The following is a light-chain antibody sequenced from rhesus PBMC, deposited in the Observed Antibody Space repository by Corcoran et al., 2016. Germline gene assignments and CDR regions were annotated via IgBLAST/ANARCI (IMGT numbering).Light chain of an antibody. CDR2: LGS. CDR1: QSLLNSNGDIY. CDR3: FQDIQLPYS. Sequence: DIVMTQTPLSLPVTPGEPASISCRSSQSLLNSNGDIYLFWYSQKPGQFPQLLFYLGSNRASGVPDRFSGGGSGTDFTLKISRVEAEDVGIYYYFQDIQLPYSFGQGTKVEIK. J-gene: IGKJ2*01. V-gene: IGKV2-78*01.